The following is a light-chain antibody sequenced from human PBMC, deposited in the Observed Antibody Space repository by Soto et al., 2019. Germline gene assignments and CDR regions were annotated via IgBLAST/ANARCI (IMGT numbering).Light chain of an antibody. CDR2: GAS. J-gene: IGKJ1*01. V-gene: IGKV3-20*01. CDR1: QSVSSSY. Sequence: EIVLTQSPGTLSLSPGERATLSCRASQSVSSSYLAWNQQKPGQAPRLLIYGASSRATGIPDRFSGSGSGTDFNLTISRLEPEDFAVYYCQQYGSSPPWTFGQGTKVEIK. CDR3: QQYGSSPPWT.